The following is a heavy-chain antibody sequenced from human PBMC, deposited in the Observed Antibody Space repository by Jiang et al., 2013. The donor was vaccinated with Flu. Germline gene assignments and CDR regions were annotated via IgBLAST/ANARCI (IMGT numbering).Heavy chain of an antibody. CDR2: IGPTGGTQ. CDR3: ARDLQWGFDY. J-gene: IGHJ4*02. V-gene: IGHV3-30*02. D-gene: IGHD1-26*01. CDR1: GFTFSTFN. Sequence: VQLLESGGGVVQPGGSLRLSCGASGFTFSTFNMHWVRQAPGKGLEWLSIIGPTGGTQYYADSVRGRFTISRDNSKNTLYLQMHSLRSEDTAVYFCARDLQWGFDYWGQGTLVTVSS.